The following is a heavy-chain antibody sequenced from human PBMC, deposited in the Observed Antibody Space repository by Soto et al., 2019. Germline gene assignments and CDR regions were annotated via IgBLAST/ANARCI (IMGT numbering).Heavy chain of an antibody. CDR1: GFTFSSYA. CDR2: ISYDGSNK. CDR3: ASGETAAGDY. V-gene: IGHV3-30-3*01. D-gene: IGHD6-13*01. Sequence: QVQLVESGGGVVQPGRSLRLSCAASGFTFSSYAMHWVRQAPGKGLEWVAVISYDGSNKYYADSVKGRFTISRDNSKNTLYLQMNSLRAEYTAVYYCASGETAAGDYWGQGTLVTVSS. J-gene: IGHJ4*02.